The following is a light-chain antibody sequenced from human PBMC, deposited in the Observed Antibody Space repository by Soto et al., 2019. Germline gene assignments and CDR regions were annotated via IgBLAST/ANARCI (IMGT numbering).Light chain of an antibody. Sequence: EIVMTQSPATLSVSPGERATLSCRASQSVSSNLAWYQQKPGQAPSLLIYGASTRATGIPARFSGSGSGTEFTLTISSLQSEDFAVYYFQQYNNWPSWTFGQGTKVEIK. CDR2: GAS. CDR1: QSVSSN. CDR3: QQYNNWPSWT. V-gene: IGKV3-15*01. J-gene: IGKJ1*01.